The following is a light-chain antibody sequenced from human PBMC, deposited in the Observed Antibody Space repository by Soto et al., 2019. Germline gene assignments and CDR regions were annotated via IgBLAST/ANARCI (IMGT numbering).Light chain of an antibody. CDR2: GAS. J-gene: IGKJ5*01. CDR1: QSVSSR. Sequence: EVVLTQSPGTLSLSPGEGATLSCRASQSVSSRLAWYQQKPGQAPRLLSSGASTRASGIPDRFSGSGSGTDFSLTISRLDPEDFALYYCQQYDKSPITFGQGTRLEI. CDR3: QQYDKSPIT. V-gene: IGKV3-20*01.